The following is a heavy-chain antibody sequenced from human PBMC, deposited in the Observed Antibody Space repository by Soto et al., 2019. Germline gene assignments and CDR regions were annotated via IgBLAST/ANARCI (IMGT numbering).Heavy chain of an antibody. V-gene: IGHV1-18*01. CDR3: ARDSSSNWIPGWFDP. D-gene: IGHD2-2*01. CDR1: GYTFTSYG. Sequence: EASVKVSCKASGYTFTSYGISWVRQAPGQGLEWMGWISAYNGNTNYAQKLQGRVTMTTDTSTSTAYMELRSLRSDDTAVYYCARDSSSNWIPGWFDPWGQGTPVTVSS. CDR2: ISAYNGNT. J-gene: IGHJ5*02.